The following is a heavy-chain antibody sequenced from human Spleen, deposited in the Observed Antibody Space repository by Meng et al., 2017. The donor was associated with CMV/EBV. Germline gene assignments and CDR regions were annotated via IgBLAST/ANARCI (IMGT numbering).Heavy chain of an antibody. Sequence: LHLQESGPGLVKPSATPSLTCTVSGGSISSNGYYWDWVRQPPGKGLEWIGAIYHSGSTSYNPSLQSRVTMFVDTSKNQFSLMLTSVTATDTAVYYCARRRGGSGRDCWGQGTLVTVS. CDR3: ARRRGGSGRDC. V-gene: IGHV4-39*01. CDR1: GGSISSNGYY. D-gene: IGHD3-10*01. CDR2: IYHSGST. J-gene: IGHJ4*02.